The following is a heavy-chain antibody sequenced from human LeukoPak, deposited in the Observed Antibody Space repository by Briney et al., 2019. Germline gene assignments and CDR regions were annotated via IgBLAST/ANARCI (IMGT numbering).Heavy chain of an antibody. D-gene: IGHD3-10*01. V-gene: IGHV1-18*01. CDR2: ISAYNGNT. CDR3: ARRSVYYYGSGSYYMRSDYFDY. J-gene: IGHJ4*02. Sequence: ASVKVSCTASGYTFTSYGISWVRQAPGQGLEWMGWISAYNGNTNYAQKLQGRVTMTTDTSTSTAYMELRSLRSDDTAVYYCARRSVYYYGSGSYYMRSDYFDYWGQGTLVTVSS. CDR1: GYTFTSYG.